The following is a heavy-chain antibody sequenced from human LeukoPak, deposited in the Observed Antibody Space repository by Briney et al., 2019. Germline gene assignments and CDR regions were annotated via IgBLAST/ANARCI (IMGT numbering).Heavy chain of an antibody. V-gene: IGHV4-39*01. J-gene: IGHJ4*02. Sequence: PSETLSLTCTVSGGSINRSGYYWGWIRQAPGAGLEWIGSIYYAGNTYFKPSLRSRVTMSVNTSKNQLSLKLTSVTAADTAVYYCARLYSVVVPTAMKGYFDYWGQGTVVTVSS. CDR2: IYYAGNT. CDR3: ARLYSVVVPTAMKGYFDY. CDR1: GGSINRSGYY. D-gene: IGHD2-2*01.